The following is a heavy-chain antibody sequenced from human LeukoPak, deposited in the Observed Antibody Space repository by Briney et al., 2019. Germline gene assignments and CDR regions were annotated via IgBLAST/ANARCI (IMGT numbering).Heavy chain of an antibody. D-gene: IGHD1-26*01. CDR1: GFTFTNYA. Sequence: PGGSLRLSCAASGFTFTNYAMTWVRPAPGKGLEWVSTISSSGSRTYYADSVKGRFTISRDNSKNTLYLQMNSLRAEDTAVYYCAKDAEGAGGMDVWGQGTSVTVSS. CDR3: AKDAEGAGGMDV. J-gene: IGHJ6*02. V-gene: IGHV3-23*01. CDR2: ISSSGSRT.